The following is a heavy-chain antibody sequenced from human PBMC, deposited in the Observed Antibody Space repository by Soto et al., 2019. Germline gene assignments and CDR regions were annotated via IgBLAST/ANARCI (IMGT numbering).Heavy chain of an antibody. Sequence: GVLRLSCAASGFTFSAFEMNWVRQAPGKGLEWVSYISVSGGTVYYADSVKGRFTISRDNAKNSLYLQMNSLRGDDTAVYYCARGRGVSWFDCWGQGTQVTVSS. CDR3: ARGRGVSWFDC. J-gene: IGHJ4*02. CDR1: GFTFSAFE. V-gene: IGHV3-48*03. CDR2: ISVSGGTV.